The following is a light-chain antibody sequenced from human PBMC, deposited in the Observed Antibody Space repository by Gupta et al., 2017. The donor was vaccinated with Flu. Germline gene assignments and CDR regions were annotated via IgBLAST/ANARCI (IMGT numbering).Light chain of an antibody. CDR1: QNIGGA. J-gene: IGKJ1*01. CDR3: HQSSDLPWT. V-gene: IGKV6-21*01. CDR2: YAS. Sequence: EIVLTQSPDFQSVTPKEKVTITCRASQNIGGALHWYQQKLDQSPKVLIKYASQPWSGVPSRFSGSGSGTDFTLTINGLETEDAATYYCHQSSDLPWTFGQGTKVEIK.